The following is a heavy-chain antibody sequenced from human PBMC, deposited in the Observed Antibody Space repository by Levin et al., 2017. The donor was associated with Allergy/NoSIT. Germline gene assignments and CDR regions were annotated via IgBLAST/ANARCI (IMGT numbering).Heavy chain of an antibody. CDR3: AREYGGDWYFDL. CDR1: GDSISSYY. J-gene: IGHJ2*01. CDR2: IHYDGNT. V-gene: IGHV4-59*01. D-gene: IGHD2-21*01. Sequence: SETLSLTCTVSGDSISSYYWSWIRQPPGRGLEWIGYIHYDGNTNYNPSLKSRITISLDTSKNEFSLKLRAVTAADTAVYYCAREYGGDWYFDLWGRGTLVTVSS.